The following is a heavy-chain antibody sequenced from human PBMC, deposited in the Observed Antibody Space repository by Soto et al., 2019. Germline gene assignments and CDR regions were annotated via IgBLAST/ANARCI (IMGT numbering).Heavy chain of an antibody. D-gene: IGHD6-13*01. J-gene: IGHJ4*02. Sequence: GGSLRLSCAAFVFTFTSYGMSWVRQAPGKGLEWVSSISGSGGQTYYADSVKGRFRISGDKSKNTMYLEMNSLRADDTAVYYCARRAATAYFDCWGRGTLVTVSS. V-gene: IGHV3-23*01. CDR3: ARRAATAYFDC. CDR2: ISGSGGQT. CDR1: VFTFTSYG.